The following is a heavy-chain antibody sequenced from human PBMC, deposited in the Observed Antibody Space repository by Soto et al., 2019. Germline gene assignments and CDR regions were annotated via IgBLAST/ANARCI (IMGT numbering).Heavy chain of an antibody. V-gene: IGHV2-5*02. D-gene: IGHD2-15*01. J-gene: IGHJ3*02. CDR2: IYWDDDK. Sequence: QITLKESGPTLVKPTQTLTLTCTFSGFSLSTSGVGVGWIRQPPGKALEWLALIYWDDDKRYSPSLKSRLTITKDTSKNQVVLTMTNMDPVDTATYYCAHANMGYCSGGSCYSVAFDIWGQGTMVTVSS. CDR1: GFSLSTSGVG. CDR3: AHANMGYCSGGSCYSVAFDI.